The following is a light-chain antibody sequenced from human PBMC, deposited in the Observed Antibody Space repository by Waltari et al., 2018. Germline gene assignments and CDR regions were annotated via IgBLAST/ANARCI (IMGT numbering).Light chain of an antibody. CDR2: EVS. CDR1: SSDVGSYTL. CDR3: CSYAGSSTLV. V-gene: IGLV2-23*02. J-gene: IGLJ2*01. Sequence: QSALTQPASVSGSPGQSITISCTGTSSDVGSYTLVSWYQQHPGKAPKFMIYEVSKRPSGVSNRFSGSKSGNTASLTISGLQAEDEADYYCCSYAGSSTLVFGGGTKLTVL.